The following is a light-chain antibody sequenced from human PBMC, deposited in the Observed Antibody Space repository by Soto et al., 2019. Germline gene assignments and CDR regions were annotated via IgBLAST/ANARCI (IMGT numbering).Light chain of an antibody. CDR2: GAS. CDR1: QSVSSSY. CDR3: QQYGSSPYT. J-gene: IGKJ2*01. V-gene: IGKV3-20*01. Sequence: EIVMTQSPATLSVSLGDRATLSCRASQSVSSSYFAWYQQKPGQAPRLLIYGASSRATGIPDRFSGSGSGTDFTLIISRLEPEDFAVYYCQQYGSSPYTFGQGTKLEIK.